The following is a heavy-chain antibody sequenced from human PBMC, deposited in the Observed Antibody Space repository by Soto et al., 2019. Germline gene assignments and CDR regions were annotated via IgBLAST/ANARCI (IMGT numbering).Heavy chain of an antibody. V-gene: IGHV1-46*01. CDR2: INPSGGST. D-gene: IGHD3-22*01. CDR3: ARDRKGIVEVLGAFDI. CDR1: GYTFASYY. J-gene: IGHJ3*02. Sequence: GASVKVSCKASGYTFASYYMHWVRQAPGQGLEWMGIINPSGGSTSYAQKFQGRVTMTRDTSTSTVYMELSSLRSEDTAVYYCARDRKGIVEVLGAFDIWGQGAMVTVSS.